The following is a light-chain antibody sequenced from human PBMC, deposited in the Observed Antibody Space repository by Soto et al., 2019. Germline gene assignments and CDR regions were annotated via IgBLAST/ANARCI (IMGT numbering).Light chain of an antibody. V-gene: IGKV3-20*01. Sequence: DIVLTQSPGTLSLSPGDRATLSCRASLSLPSRSLAWYQQRPGQAPRVLISAASTRAADIPDRFSGSGSGTDFTLTINRLEPEDFAVYYCQQYDYSPRTFGQGTKVDIK. CDR2: AAS. CDR1: LSLPSRS. J-gene: IGKJ1*01. CDR3: QQYDYSPRT.